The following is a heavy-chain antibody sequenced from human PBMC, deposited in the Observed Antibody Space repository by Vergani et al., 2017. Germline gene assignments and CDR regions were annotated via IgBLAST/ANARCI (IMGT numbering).Heavy chain of an antibody. CDR1: GFTFSSYS. CDR2: ISSSSSYI. V-gene: IGHV3-21*01. J-gene: IGHJ6*03. D-gene: IGHD3-3*01. Sequence: EVQLVESGGGLVKPGGSLRLSCAASGFTFSSYSMNWVRQAPGKGLEWVSSISSSSSYIYYADSVKGRFTISRDNAKNSLYLQMNSLRAEDTAVYYCAREGGITIFGVVIPRRDYYYYYMDVWGKGTTVTVSS. CDR3: AREGGITIFGVVIPRRDYYYYYMDV.